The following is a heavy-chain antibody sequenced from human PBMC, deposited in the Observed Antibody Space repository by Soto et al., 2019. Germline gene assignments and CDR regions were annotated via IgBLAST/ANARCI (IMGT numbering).Heavy chain of an antibody. CDR3: ARLRLVRPTAND. D-gene: IGHD2-21*01. CDR2: INPNTRDT. V-gene: IGHV1-2*02. Sequence: QVQLVQSGAEVKKPGASVKVSCKASGYTFTDYYLHWVRQAPGQGLEYMGWINPNTRDTNYAQQFQGRVTLTRDASISTAYVELRRLTSADTAMYHWARLRLVRPTANDWGQGTLVTVSS. CDR1: GYTFTDYY. J-gene: IGHJ4*02.